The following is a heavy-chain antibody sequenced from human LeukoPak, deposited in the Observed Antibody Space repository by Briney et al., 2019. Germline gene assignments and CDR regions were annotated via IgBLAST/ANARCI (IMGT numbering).Heavy chain of an antibody. D-gene: IGHD6-13*01. CDR2: IIPIFGTS. V-gene: IGHV1-69*05. Sequence: GASVKVSCKASGGTFSSDVISWVRQAPGQGLEWMGGIIPIFGTSNYAQKFQGRVTITTDESTSTAYMELSSLRSEDTAVYYCARDVIAAAGSPVRSYYYYYMDVWGKGTTVTVSS. J-gene: IGHJ6*03. CDR1: GGTFSSDV. CDR3: ARDVIAAAGSPVRSYYYYYMDV.